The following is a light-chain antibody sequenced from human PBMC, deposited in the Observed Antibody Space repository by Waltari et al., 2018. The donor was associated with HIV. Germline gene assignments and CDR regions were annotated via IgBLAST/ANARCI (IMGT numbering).Light chain of an antibody. CDR2: STS. Sequence: EIVLTQSPRLLSLSPGERTTLSCRASQRVGGNSLAWFRQKVGQPPRLRIHSTSNRAAGVPDRFTGSGSGRDFSLIISRLEPEDFAVYYWQQYDESPVTFGQGTRVEF. CDR3: QQYDESPVT. CDR1: QRVGGNS. J-gene: IGKJ1*01. V-gene: IGKV3-20*01.